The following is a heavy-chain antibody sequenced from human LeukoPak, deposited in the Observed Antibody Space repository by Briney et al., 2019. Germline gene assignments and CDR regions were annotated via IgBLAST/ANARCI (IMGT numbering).Heavy chain of an antibody. J-gene: IGHJ2*01. D-gene: IGHD3-22*01. Sequence: SETLSLTCTVSGGSISSYYWNWIRQPPGKGLEWIGYIYYSGSTKYNPSLKSRVTIAVDTSKNQFSLKLSSVTAAHTAVYYCARAVYYYDSSDYPYWYFDLWGRGTLVTVSS. CDR2: IYYSGST. CDR3: ARAVYYYDSSDYPYWYFDL. CDR1: GGSISSYY. V-gene: IGHV4-59*01.